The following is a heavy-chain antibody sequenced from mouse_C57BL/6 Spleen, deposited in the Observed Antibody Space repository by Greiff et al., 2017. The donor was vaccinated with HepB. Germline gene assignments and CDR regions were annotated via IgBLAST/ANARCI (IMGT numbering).Heavy chain of an antibody. CDR2: IYPSDSET. D-gene: IGHD3-2*02. Sequence: QVQLQQPGAELVRPGSSVKLSCKASGYTFTSYWMDWVKQRPGQGLEWIGNIYPSDSETHYNQKFKDKATLTVDKSSSTAYMQLSSLTSEDSAVYYCARSSGHDYWGQGTTLTVSS. J-gene: IGHJ2*01. CDR1: GYTFTSYW. CDR3: ARSSGHDY. V-gene: IGHV1-61*01.